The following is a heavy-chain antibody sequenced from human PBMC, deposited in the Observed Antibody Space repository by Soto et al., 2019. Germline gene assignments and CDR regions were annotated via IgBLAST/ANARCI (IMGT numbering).Heavy chain of an antibody. CDR2: IYYSGST. D-gene: IGHD2-21*02. V-gene: IGHV4-30-4*08. Sequence: SETLSLTCTVSGGSISSGDYHWCWIRQPPGKGLEWIGYIYYSGSTYYNPSLKSRVTISVDTSKNQFSLKLSSVTAADTAVYYCARDRIGYCGGDCYSFDAFDIWGQGTMVT. CDR3: ARDRIGYCGGDCYSFDAFDI. CDR1: GGSISSGDYH. J-gene: IGHJ3*02.